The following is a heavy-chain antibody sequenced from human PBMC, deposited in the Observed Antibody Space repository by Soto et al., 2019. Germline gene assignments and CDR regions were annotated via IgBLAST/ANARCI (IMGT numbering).Heavy chain of an antibody. CDR1: GFTFSSYG. Sequence: GGSLRLSCAASGFTFSSYGMHWVRQAPGKGLEWVAVIWYDESNKYYADSVKGRFTISRDNSKNTLYLQMNSLRAEDTAVYYCAIGSYYAPFYFDYWGQGTLVTVSS. CDR2: IWYDESNK. J-gene: IGHJ4*02. CDR3: AIGSYYAPFYFDY. V-gene: IGHV3-33*01. D-gene: IGHD1-26*01.